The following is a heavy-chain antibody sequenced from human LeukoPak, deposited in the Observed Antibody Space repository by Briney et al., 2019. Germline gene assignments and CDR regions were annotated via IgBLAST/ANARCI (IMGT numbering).Heavy chain of an antibody. CDR3: AKDLSSGWYDY. V-gene: IGHV3-21*01. CDR2: ISSSSSYI. J-gene: IGHJ4*02. CDR1: GFTFSSYS. Sequence: PGGSLRLSCAASGFTFSSYSMNWVRQAPGKGLEWVSSISSSSSYIYYADSVKGRFTISRDNAKNSLYLQMNSLRAEDTAVYYCAKDLSSGWYDYWGQGTLVTVSS. D-gene: IGHD6-19*01.